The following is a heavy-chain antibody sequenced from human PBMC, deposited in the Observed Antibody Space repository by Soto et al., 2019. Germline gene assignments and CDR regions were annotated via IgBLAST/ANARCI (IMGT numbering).Heavy chain of an antibody. V-gene: IGHV3-53*04. CDR3: KSRDY. Sequence: EVQLVESGGGLVQPGGSLRLACAASGFSVSDNYMNWVRQAPGKGLEWVSVIFSGGSTYYADSVKGRFTISRHNSENTXXXXXXXXRVXDTAVYYCKSRDYWGRGTLVTVSS. J-gene: IGHJ4*02. CDR1: GFSVSDNY. CDR2: IFSGGST.